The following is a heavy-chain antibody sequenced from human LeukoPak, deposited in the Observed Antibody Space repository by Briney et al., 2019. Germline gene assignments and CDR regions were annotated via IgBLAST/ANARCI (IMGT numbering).Heavy chain of an antibody. Sequence: GSLRLSCAASGFAFDDYAMHWVRQAPGKGLEWVSLITWDGDSTYYADSVKGRFTISRDNSKNYLYLQVNSLRAEDTALYYCAKGTSSWHEFDSWGQGTLVTVSS. CDR1: GFAFDDYA. CDR3: AKGTSSWHEFDS. D-gene: IGHD6-13*01. CDR2: ITWDGDST. J-gene: IGHJ4*02. V-gene: IGHV3-43D*03.